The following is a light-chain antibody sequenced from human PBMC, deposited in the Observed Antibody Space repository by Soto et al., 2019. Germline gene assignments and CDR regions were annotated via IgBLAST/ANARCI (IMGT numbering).Light chain of an antibody. V-gene: IGKV3-20*01. CDR2: GAS. CDR1: QSVSSSY. CDR3: QQYGSSPPYT. Sequence: EIVLTQSPGTLSLSPGERATLSCMASQSVSSSYLAWYQQNPGQAPRLLIYGASSRATRVPDRFSGSVSGTDFILTISSLEPEDLAEYYGQQYGSSPPYTYGPGTKLDIK. J-gene: IGKJ2*01.